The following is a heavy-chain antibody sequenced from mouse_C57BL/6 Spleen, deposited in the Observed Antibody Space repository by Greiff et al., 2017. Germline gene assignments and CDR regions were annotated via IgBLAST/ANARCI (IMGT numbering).Heavy chain of an antibody. CDR2: ISDGGSYT. CDR3: ARERGNYYGSSYYFDY. Sequence: EVKLMESGGGLVKPGGSLKLSCAASGFTFSSYAMSWVRQTPEKRLEWVATISDGGSYTYYPDNVKGRFTISRDNAKNNLYLQMSHLKSEDTAMYYCARERGNYYGSSYYFDYWGQGTTLTVSS. J-gene: IGHJ2*01. CDR1: GFTFSSYA. V-gene: IGHV5-4*01. D-gene: IGHD1-1*01.